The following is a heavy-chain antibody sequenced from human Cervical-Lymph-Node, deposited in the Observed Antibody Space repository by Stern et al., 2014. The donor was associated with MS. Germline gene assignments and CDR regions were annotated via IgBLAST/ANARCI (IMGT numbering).Heavy chain of an antibody. Sequence: VQLVQSGGGLVQPGGSLRLSCAASGFTFSTYWMHWVRQAPGKGLVWVSRINSDESSTTYADSVKARFSISRDNDKNTLYLQMNSLRAEDTAVYYCARGVMVAATYAYDIWGQGTMVTISS. CDR1: GFTFSTYW. CDR2: INSDESST. D-gene: IGHD2-15*01. V-gene: IGHV3-74*02. J-gene: IGHJ3*02. CDR3: ARGVMVAATYAYDI.